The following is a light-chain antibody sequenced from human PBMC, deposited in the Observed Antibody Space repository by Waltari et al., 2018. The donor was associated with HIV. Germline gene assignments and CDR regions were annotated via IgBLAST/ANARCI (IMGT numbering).Light chain of an antibody. CDR2: DVT. J-gene: IGLJ2*01. V-gene: IGLV2-14*01. Sequence: QSALTQPASVSGSPGQSITIPCTGTTSDVGGYNLGAWYQHHPDKAPKLIIYDVTNRPSGVSNRFSGSKSGNTASLTISGLRAEDEAYYYCSSYRSSYTLDIVFGGGTKLTVL. CDR1: TSDVGGYNL. CDR3: SSYRSSYTLDIV.